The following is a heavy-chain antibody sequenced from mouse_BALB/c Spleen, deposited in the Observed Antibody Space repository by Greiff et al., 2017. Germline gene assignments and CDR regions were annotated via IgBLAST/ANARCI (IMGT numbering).Heavy chain of an antibody. CDR3: SRGGVRRALDY. D-gene: IGHD2-14*01. Sequence: VQGVESGPGLVAPSQRLSISCTASGFALTGYGVNWVRQSPGKGLEWLGMIWGDGSTDYNSALKSRLSISKDNSKSQVILKMHSLQTDDTSRYSWSRGGVRRALDYWGQGTLVTVSA. CDR1: GFALTGYG. J-gene: IGHJ3*01. V-gene: IGHV2-6-7*01. CDR2: IWGDGST.